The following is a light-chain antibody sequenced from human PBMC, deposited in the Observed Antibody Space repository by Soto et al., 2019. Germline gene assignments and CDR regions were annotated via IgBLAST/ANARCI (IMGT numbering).Light chain of an antibody. V-gene: IGLV7-46*01. CDR3: LLSYSGARV. J-gene: IGLJ3*02. Sequence: QAVVTQELSLTVSPGGTVTLTCGSTTGAVTSGHYPSWFQQKPGQAPRTLIYDTNNKHSWTPARFSGSLLGGKAALTLSGAQPEDEADYYCLLSYSGARVFGGGTQLTVL. CDR2: DTN. CDR1: TGAVTSGHY.